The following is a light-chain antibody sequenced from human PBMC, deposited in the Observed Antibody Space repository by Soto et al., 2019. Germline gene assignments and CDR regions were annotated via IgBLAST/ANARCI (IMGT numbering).Light chain of an antibody. Sequence: QSVLTQPASVSGSPGQSITISCTGTSSDVGAYNYVSWYQQHTGKAPKHMIFEVSDRPSGVSNRFSGSKSGNTASLTISGLQAEDEDDYYCSSYTSSNTLVFGGGTKLPVL. CDR2: EVS. J-gene: IGLJ2*01. CDR3: SSYTSSNTLV. CDR1: SSDVGAYNY. V-gene: IGLV2-14*01.